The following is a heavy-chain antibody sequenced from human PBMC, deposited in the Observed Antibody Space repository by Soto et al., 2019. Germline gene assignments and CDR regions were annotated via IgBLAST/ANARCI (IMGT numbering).Heavy chain of an antibody. D-gene: IGHD4-4*01. V-gene: IGHV4-30-2*05. CDR1: GGSISSGGYS. CDR3: ARDRRTGPYRGLFDS. J-gene: IGHJ4*02. Sequence: PSETLSLTCAVSGGSISSGGYSWSWIRQPPGKGLEWIGYMYHSGSTYYNPSLKSRVTISVDTSKNQFSLKLSSVTAADTAVYYCARDRRTGPYRGLFDSWGQGTLVTVSS. CDR2: MYHSGST.